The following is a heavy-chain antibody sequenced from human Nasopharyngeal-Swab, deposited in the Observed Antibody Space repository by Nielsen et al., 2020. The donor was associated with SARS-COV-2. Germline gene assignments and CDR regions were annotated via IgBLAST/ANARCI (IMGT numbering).Heavy chain of an antibody. CDR3: ARNDEVVRFGVDY. J-gene: IGHJ4*02. CDR1: GFTFSSYG. V-gene: IGHV1-2*06. D-gene: IGHD3-22*01. Sequence: GGSLRLSCAASGFTFSSYGMHWVRQAPGQGLEWMGRINPNSGGTNYAQKFQGRVTMTRDTSITTAYMELSRLRSDDTAVYYCARNDEVVRFGVDYWGQGTLVTVSS. CDR2: INPNSGGT.